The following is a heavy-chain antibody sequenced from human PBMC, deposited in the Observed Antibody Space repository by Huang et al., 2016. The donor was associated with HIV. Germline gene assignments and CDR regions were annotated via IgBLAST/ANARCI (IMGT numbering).Heavy chain of an antibody. Sequence: QPQLVESGGGVVQRGGSLRLSCAASEFNFHVYGMHWLRQAPGKGLEWVAFVRFDGSNEYYIDSVKGRFTISRDNSKKMLFLERDNLRPEDTAVYFCARDSRWGIVATTLSYFDYWGQGTLVTVSS. D-gene: IGHD5-12*01. CDR3: ARDSRWGIVATTLSYFDY. V-gene: IGHV3-30*02. CDR1: EFNFHVYG. J-gene: IGHJ4*02. CDR2: VRFDGSNE.